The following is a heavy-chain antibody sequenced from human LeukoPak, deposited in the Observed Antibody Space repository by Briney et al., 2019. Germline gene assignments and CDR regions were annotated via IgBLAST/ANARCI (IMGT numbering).Heavy chain of an antibody. CDR1: GFTFSSYA. CDR2: ISGSGGST. Sequence: GGSLRLFCAASGFTFSSYAMSWVRQAPGKGLEWVSAISGSGGSTYYADSVKGRFTISRDNSKNTLYLQMNSLRAEDTAVYYCARVSDYSNYFDYWGQGTLVTVSS. D-gene: IGHD4-11*01. J-gene: IGHJ4*02. V-gene: IGHV3-23*01. CDR3: ARVSDYSNYFDY.